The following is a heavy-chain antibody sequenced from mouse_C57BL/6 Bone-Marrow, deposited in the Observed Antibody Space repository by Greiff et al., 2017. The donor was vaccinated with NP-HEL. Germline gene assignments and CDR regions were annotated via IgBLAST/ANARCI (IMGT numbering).Heavy chain of an antibody. CDR1: GYTFTSYW. Sequence: QVQLKQPGAELVKPGASVKLSCKASGYTFTSYWMHWVKQRPGQGLEWIGMIHPTSGSTNYNEKFKSKATLTVDKSSSTAYMQLSSLTSEDSAVYCCARGGTTVTGNDWGKGTTLTVSS. CDR2: IHPTSGST. V-gene: IGHV1-64*01. CDR3: ARGGTTVTGND. J-gene: IGHJ2*01. D-gene: IGHD1-1*01.